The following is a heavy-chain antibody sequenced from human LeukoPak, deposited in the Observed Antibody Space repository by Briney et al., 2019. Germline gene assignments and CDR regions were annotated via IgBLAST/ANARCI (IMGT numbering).Heavy chain of an antibody. CDR1: GFTFSSYA. CDR2: ISGSGDST. D-gene: IGHD2-15*01. J-gene: IGHJ3*02. Sequence: PGGSLRLSCTASGFTFSSYAMSWVRQAPGKGLEWVSVISGSGDSTYYADSVKGRFTISRDNSKNTLYLQMNSLRAEDTAVYYCAKGGIVVVIAGYAFDIWGHGTMVTVSS. CDR3: AKGGIVVVIAGYAFDI. V-gene: IGHV3-23*01.